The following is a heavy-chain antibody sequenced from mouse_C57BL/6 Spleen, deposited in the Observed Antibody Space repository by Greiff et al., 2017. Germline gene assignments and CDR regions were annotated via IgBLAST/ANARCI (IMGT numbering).Heavy chain of an antibody. D-gene: IGHD4-1*01. V-gene: IGHV1-15*01. CDR1: GYTFTDYE. Sequence: VKLQQSGAELVRPGASVTLSCKASGYTFTDYEMHWVKQTPVHGLEWIGAIDPETGGTAYNQKFKGKAILTADKSSSTAYMELRSLTSEDSAVYYCTTNWEAWFAYWGQGTLVTVSA. CDR2: IDPETGGT. CDR3: TTNWEAWFAY. J-gene: IGHJ3*01.